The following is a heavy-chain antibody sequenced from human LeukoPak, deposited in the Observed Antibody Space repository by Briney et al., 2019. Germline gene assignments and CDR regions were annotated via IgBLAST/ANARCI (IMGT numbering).Heavy chain of an antibody. CDR3: ARVRGPFDY. V-gene: IGHV4-34*01. CDR2: INHSGST. CDR1: XGSFSGYY. J-gene: IGHJ4*02. Sequence: SETLSLTXAXXXGSFSGYYWSWIRQPPGKGLEWIGEINHSGSTNYNPSLKSRVTISVDTSKNQFSLKLSSVTAADTAVYYCARVRGPFDYWGQGTLVTVSS. D-gene: IGHD5-24*01.